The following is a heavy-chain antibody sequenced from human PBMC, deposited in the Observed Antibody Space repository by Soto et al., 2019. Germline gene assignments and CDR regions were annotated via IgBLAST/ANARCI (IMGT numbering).Heavy chain of an antibody. CDR3: AITSVADASFDY. D-gene: IGHD5-12*01. J-gene: IGHJ4*02. V-gene: IGHV3-30*03. CDR2: ISYDGGET. CDR1: GFIFSNNG. Sequence: PGGSLRLSCAASGFIFSNNGMHWVRQAPGKGLEWVAFISYDGGETFYADSVKGRFTISRDNSKSTLFLHMNSLKKEDTPVYYCAITSVADASFDYWGQGTLVTLSS.